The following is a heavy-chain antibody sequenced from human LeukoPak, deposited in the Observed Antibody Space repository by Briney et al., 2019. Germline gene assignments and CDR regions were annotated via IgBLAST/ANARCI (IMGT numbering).Heavy chain of an antibody. D-gene: IGHD5-12*01. Sequence: GSLRLPCEASGFRLSAAWMTWVRQAPGKGPEWVATIKNDGSDKYYVDSVKGRFTLSRDNAKNSVYLQMNSLRVEDTAVYYCVNLGYSDGGQGTLVTVSS. CDR2: IKNDGSDK. V-gene: IGHV3-7*01. CDR1: GFRLSAAW. CDR3: VNLGYSD. J-gene: IGHJ4*02.